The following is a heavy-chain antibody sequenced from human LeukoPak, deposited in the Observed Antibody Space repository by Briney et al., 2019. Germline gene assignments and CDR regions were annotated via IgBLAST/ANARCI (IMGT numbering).Heavy chain of an antibody. CDR1: GFTFSSYA. J-gene: IGHJ4*02. CDR3: ARGAADYGEVVY. D-gene: IGHD4-17*01. CDR2: ISYDGSNK. V-gene: IGHV3-30*04. Sequence: GGSLRLSCAASGFTFSSYAMHWVRQAPGKGLEWVAVISYDGSNKYYADSVKGRFTISRDNSKNTLYPQMNSLRAEDTAVYYCARGAADYGEVVYWGQGTLVTVSS.